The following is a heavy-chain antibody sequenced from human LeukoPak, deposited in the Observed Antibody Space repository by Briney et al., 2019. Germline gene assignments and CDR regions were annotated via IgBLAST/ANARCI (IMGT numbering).Heavy chain of an antibody. D-gene: IGHD3-16*02. Sequence: PGGSLRLSCAASGFTFSDYAMTWVRQAAAKGLEWVSSISDTGRRTYYTDSVKGRFTISRDDSKKAVYLEMSTLRVEDTAIYFCGRHDSFIPFWGQGTLVTVSS. CDR3: GRHDSFIPF. V-gene: IGHV3-23*01. CDR1: GFTFSDYA. CDR2: ISDTGRRT. J-gene: IGHJ4*02.